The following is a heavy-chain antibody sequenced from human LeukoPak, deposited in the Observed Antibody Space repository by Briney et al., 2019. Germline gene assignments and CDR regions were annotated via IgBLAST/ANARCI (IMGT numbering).Heavy chain of an antibody. J-gene: IGHJ4*02. Sequence: GGSLRLSCAASGFIFSTYAMHWVRQAPGKGLEWVAVISYDGSNTYYADSVKGRFTISRDSSKNTPHLQMSSLRAEDTAVYYCARADFYGSGSHPPGGFDYWGQGTLVTVSS. D-gene: IGHD3-10*01. CDR1: GFIFSTYA. CDR3: ARADFYGSGSHPPGGFDY. V-gene: IGHV3-30*04. CDR2: ISYDGSNT.